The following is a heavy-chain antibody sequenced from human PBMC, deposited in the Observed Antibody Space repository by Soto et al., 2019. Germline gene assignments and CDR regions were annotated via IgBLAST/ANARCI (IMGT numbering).Heavy chain of an antibody. CDR2: INPNGGIT. V-gene: IGHV1-46*01. CDR3: ATSVNSAMAFDY. D-gene: IGHD5-18*01. J-gene: IGHJ4*02. CDR1: GYTFTHYY. Sequence: ASLKVSCKASGYTFTHYYIHWVRQAPGQGLEWMGIINPNGGITTYAQKFRAGFSMTRDTSTSTVYLELSSLKSEDSAVYYCATSVNSAMAFDYWGQGSLVPVSS.